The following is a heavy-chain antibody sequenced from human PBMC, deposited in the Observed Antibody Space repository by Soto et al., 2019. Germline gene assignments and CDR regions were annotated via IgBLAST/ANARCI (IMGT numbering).Heavy chain of an antibody. D-gene: IGHD7-27*01. Sequence: VQLLESGGDLVQPGGSLRLSCVASGFILNNYAMSWVRQAPGKVLEWVSTIGGTDGDSDGVPWYEDSVKGRSTSYRDSSANTLFLNMDNLSAEDSALYYCVKRGRNWGAFDFWGQGTTVVVSS. CDR3: VKRGRNWGAFDF. V-gene: IGHV3-23*01. J-gene: IGHJ3*01. CDR1: GFILNNYA. CDR2: IGGTDGDSDGVP.